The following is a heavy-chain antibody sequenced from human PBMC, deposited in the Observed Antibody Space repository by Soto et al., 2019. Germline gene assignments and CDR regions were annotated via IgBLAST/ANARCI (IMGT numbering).Heavy chain of an antibody. D-gene: IGHD2-15*01. Sequence: EVQLLESGGGLVQPGRSLRLSCAASGFTFSSHATSWVRQAPGKGLEWVSTISGSAYSTYYADSVKGRFTISRDNSKNTLYLQMNSLRAEDTALYYCAKGKLGYCSGGSCYYNGLDVWGQGTTVTVSS. V-gene: IGHV3-23*01. CDR2: ISGSAYST. CDR3: AKGKLGYCSGGSCYYNGLDV. CDR1: GFTFSSHA. J-gene: IGHJ6*02.